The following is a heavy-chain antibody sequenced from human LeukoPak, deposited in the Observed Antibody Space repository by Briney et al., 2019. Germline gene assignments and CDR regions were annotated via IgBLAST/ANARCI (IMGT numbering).Heavy chain of an antibody. CDR1: GGSISSSSYY. V-gene: IGHV4-39*01. Sequence: SETLSLTCTVSGGSISSSSYYWGWIRQPPGKGLEWIGSIYYSGSTYYNPSLKSRVTMSVDTSKNQFSLKLSSVTAADTAVYYCASPRADYDSSGYHTGEVFDYWGQGTLVTVSP. CDR2: IYYSGST. D-gene: IGHD3-22*01. CDR3: ASPRADYDSSGYHTGEVFDY. J-gene: IGHJ4*02.